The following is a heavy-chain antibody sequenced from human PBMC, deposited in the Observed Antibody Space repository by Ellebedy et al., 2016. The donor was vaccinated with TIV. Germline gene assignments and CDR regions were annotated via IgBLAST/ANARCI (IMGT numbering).Heavy chain of an antibody. Sequence: GESLKISCAASGFTFSSYAMSWVRQAPGKGLEWVSAISGSGGSTYYADSVKGRFTISRDNSKNTLYLQMNSLRAEDTAVYYCAKVLPHPMVRGIRRLRAFDIWGQGAMVTVSS. J-gene: IGHJ3*02. CDR2: ISGSGGST. CDR3: AKVLPHPMVRGIRRLRAFDI. D-gene: IGHD3-10*01. V-gene: IGHV3-23*01. CDR1: GFTFSSYA.